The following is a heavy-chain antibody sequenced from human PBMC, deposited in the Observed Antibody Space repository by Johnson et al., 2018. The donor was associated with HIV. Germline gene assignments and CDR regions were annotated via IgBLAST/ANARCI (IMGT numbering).Heavy chain of an antibody. V-gene: IGHV3-53*01. CDR1: GFTVSSNY. CDR3: ATWYSLVSGAFDI. D-gene: IGHD6-13*01. CDR2: IYSGGST. Sequence: VQLVESGGGLIQPGGSLRLSCAASGFTVSSNYMSWVRQAPGKGLEWVSVIYSGGSTYYTVSVKGRFTISRDNSKNTLYLQMDSLRAEDTAVYYCATWYSLVSGAFDIWGQGTMVTVSS. J-gene: IGHJ3*02.